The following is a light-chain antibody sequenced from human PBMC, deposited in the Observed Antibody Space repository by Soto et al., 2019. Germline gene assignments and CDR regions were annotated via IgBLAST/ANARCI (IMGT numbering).Light chain of an antibody. V-gene: IGLV3-25*03. CDR1: ALPKKY. J-gene: IGLJ1*01. CDR2: KDN. CDR3: QSIDGTGSLYV. Sequence: SYELTQSPSVSVSPGQTARITCSGDALPKKYVYWYQLRPGQAPLLIVYKDNERPSGIPERFSGSSSGPTATLTISGVQAEDEADYYCQSIDGTGSLYVFGGGTKRTVL.